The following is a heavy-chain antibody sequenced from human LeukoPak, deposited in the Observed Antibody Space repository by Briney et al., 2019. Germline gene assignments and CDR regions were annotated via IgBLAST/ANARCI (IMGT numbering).Heavy chain of an antibody. Sequence: GTSLRLSCAASGFTFSSYGMHWVRQAPGKGLEWVAVISHDGSITYYVDSVKGRFTISRDNSKNTLYLQMHSLRAEDTAVYYCAKLARPYCSGDCLQIDYWGQGTLVPVSS. D-gene: IGHD2-21*02. J-gene: IGHJ4*02. V-gene: IGHV3-30*18. CDR3: AKLARPYCSGDCLQIDY. CDR1: GFTFSSYG. CDR2: ISHDGSIT.